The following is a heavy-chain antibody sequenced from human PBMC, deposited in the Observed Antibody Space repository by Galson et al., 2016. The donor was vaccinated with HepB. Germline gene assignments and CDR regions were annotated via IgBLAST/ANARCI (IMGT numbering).Heavy chain of an antibody. V-gene: IGHV1-2*02. CDR1: ENTFTDYY. D-gene: IGHD1-26*01. J-gene: IGHJ3*02. Sequence: SVKVSCKASENTFTDYYIHWVRQAPGQGLEWMGWINPSRGDTALSQTFQGRVTMTRDASIRASFSTTYMELTRLTPDDTAVYYCARMSHFDGISYVALDIWGRGTVVTVTS. CDR3: ARMSHFDGISYVALDI. CDR2: INPSRGDT.